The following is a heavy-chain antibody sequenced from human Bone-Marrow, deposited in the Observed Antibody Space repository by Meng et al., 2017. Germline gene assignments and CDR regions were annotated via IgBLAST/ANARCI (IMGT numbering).Heavy chain of an antibody. CDR2: IYHSGST. Sequence: ESLKISCTVSGGSISSSSYYWGWIRQPPGKGLEWIGEIYHSGSTNYNPSLKSRVTISVDKSKNQFSLKLSSVTAADTAVYYCARSPTVTTSYNWFDPWGQGTLVTVSS. CDR1: GGSISSSSYY. CDR3: ARSPTVTTSYNWFDP. V-gene: IGHV4-39*07. D-gene: IGHD4-11*01. J-gene: IGHJ5*02.